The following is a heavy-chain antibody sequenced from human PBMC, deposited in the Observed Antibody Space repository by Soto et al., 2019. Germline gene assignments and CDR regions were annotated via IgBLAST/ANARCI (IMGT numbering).Heavy chain of an antibody. V-gene: IGHV3-11*06. J-gene: IGHJ3*02. Sequence: QVQLVESGGGLVPPGGSLRLSCAGSGFTFGDSYMSWIRQAPGKGLEWLSYISPGSRYPAYADSVKGRFTISRDNAKRSLYLQMMSLTAEDTAIYYCAKEFQWELHAFDIWGQGTMVTVSS. D-gene: IGHD1-26*01. CDR1: GFTFGDSY. CDR2: ISPGSRYP. CDR3: AKEFQWELHAFDI.